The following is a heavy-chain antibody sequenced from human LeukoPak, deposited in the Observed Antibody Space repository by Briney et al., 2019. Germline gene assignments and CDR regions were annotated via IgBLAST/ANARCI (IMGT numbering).Heavy chain of an antibody. V-gene: IGHV3-74*01. D-gene: IGHD2-21*02. J-gene: IGHJ3*02. CDR1: GFTFSSYW. Sequence: PGESLRLSCAASGFTFSSYWMHWVRQAPGKGLVWVSRINSDGSSTSYADSVKGRFTISRDNAKNTLYLQMNSLRAEDTAVYYCARDYCGGDCHRGDAFDIWGQGTMVTVSS. CDR2: INSDGSST. CDR3: ARDYCGGDCHRGDAFDI.